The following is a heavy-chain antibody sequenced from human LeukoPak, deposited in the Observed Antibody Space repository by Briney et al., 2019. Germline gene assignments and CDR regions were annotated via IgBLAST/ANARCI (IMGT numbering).Heavy chain of an antibody. CDR1: GYTFTGYF. Sequence: ASVKVSCKASGYTFTGYFMHWVRLAPGQGLEWMGWINPNSGGTNYAQKFQGRVTMTRDTSISTAYMELSRLRSDDTAVYYCARDGLGYCSSTSCLTANWFDPWGQGTLVTVSS. V-gene: IGHV1-2*02. D-gene: IGHD2-2*01. CDR2: INPNSGGT. CDR3: ARDGLGYCSSTSCLTANWFDP. J-gene: IGHJ5*02.